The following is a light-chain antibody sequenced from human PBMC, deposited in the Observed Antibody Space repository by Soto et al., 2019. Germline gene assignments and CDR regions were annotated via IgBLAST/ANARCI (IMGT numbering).Light chain of an antibody. J-gene: IGKJ5*01. CDR2: GAS. CDR3: QHFGGTTFT. Sequence: EIVLTQSPGTLSLSPWEGATLSCRASQSVSSSYIAWYQQRPGQTPSLLIYGASTRATGIPDRFSGSGSGTHFTLTISRLEPGDFAVYYCQHFGGTTFTFGQGTRLEI. V-gene: IGKV3-20*01. CDR1: QSVSSSY.